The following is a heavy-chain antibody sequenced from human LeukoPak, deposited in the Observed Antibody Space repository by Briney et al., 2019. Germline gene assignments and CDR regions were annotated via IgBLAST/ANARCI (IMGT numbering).Heavy chain of an antibody. CDR2: IKQDGSEK. D-gene: IGHD4-23*01. CDR1: GFSFSSYW. J-gene: IGHJ4*02. V-gene: IGHV3-7*01. CDR3: ARVSRGGNFDY. Sequence: PGGSLRLSCAASGFSFSSYWMSWVRQAPGKGLEWVANIKQDGSEKYYVDSVKGRFTISRDNAKNSLYLQMNSLRAEDTAVYYCARVSRGGNFDYWGRGTLVTVSS.